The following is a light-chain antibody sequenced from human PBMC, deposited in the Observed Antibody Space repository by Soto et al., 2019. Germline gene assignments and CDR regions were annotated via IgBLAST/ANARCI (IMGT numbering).Light chain of an antibody. Sequence: EIVLTLSPVTLSLSPGERATLSCRASQSVSFYLAWYQQKPGQAPRLLIYDALNRATGIPARFSGSGSGTDFTLTISSLEPEDFAVYYCQQRSNWPYTFGQGTKLEIK. CDR2: DAL. CDR1: QSVSFY. J-gene: IGKJ2*01. CDR3: QQRSNWPYT. V-gene: IGKV3-11*01.